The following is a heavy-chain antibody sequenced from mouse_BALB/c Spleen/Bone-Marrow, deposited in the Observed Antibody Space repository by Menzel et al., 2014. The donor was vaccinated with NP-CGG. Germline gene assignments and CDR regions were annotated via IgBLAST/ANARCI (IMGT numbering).Heavy chain of an antibody. V-gene: IGHV5-12-1*01. CDR2: ISSGGGST. CDR1: GFAFSSYD. Sequence: EVKLVESGGGLVKPGGSLKLSSAASGFAFSSYDMSWVRQTPEKRLEWVAYISSGGGSTYYPDTVKGRFTISRDNAKNTLYLQMSSLKSEDTAMYYCARGYYYGSSFDYWGQGTTLTVSS. J-gene: IGHJ2*01. CDR3: ARGYYYGSSFDY. D-gene: IGHD1-1*01.